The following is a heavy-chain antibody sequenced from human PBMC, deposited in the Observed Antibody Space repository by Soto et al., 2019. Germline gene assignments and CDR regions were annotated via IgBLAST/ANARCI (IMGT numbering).Heavy chain of an antibody. CDR3: ARGGRMNYDILTESRDWFDP. D-gene: IGHD3-9*01. J-gene: IGHJ5*02. CDR2: FIPVFGTV. CDR1: GITFSNYA. Sequence: QVQLVQSGAEVKKPGSSVKVSCKASGITFSNYAITWVRQAPGQGLEWMGGFIPVFGTVNYAQKFQGRVTITADESTSTAYMELSSLRSEDTAMYYCARGGRMNYDILTESRDWFDPWGQGTLVTVSS. V-gene: IGHV1-69*01.